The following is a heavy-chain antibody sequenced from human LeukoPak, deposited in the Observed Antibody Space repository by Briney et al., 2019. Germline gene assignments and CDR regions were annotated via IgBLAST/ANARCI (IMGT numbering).Heavy chain of an antibody. CDR3: AKDYGSGSGTFDAFDI. CDR1: GFTFDDYA. CDR2: ISWNSGSI. Sequence: GGSLGLSCAASGFTFDDYAMHWVRQAPGKGLEWVSGISWNSGSIGYADSVKGRFTISRDNAKNSLYLQMNSLRAEDMALYYCAKDYGSGSGTFDAFDIWGQGTMVTVSS. V-gene: IGHV3-9*03. D-gene: IGHD1-26*01. J-gene: IGHJ3*02.